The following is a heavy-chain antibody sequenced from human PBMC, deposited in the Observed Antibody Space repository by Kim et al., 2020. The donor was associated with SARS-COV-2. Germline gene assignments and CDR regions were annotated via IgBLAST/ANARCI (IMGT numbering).Heavy chain of an antibody. D-gene: IGHD2-2*01. V-gene: IGHV3-33*05. CDR1: GFTFSSYG. CDR2: ISYDGSNK. Sequence: LSLTCAASGFTFSSYGMHWVRQAPGKGLEWVAVISYDGSNKYYADSVKGRFTISRDNSKNTLYLQMNSLRAEDTAVYYCARESIVVVPAAYDYWGQGTLVTVSS. J-gene: IGHJ4*02. CDR3: ARESIVVVPAAYDY.